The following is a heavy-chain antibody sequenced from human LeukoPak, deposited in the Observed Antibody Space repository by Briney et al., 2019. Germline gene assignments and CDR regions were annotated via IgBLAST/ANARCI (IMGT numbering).Heavy chain of an antibody. CDR2: ISAYNGNT. CDR1: GYTFTSYG. V-gene: IGHV1-18*01. CDR3: ARMQLVRRYFDY. J-gene: IGHJ4*02. D-gene: IGHD6-13*01. Sequence: ASVKVSCKASGYTFTSYGISWVRQAPGQGLEWMGWISAYNGNTNYAQKFQGRVTMTTDTSTSTAYMELRSLRSDDTAVYYCARMQLVRRYFDYWGQGTMVTVSS.